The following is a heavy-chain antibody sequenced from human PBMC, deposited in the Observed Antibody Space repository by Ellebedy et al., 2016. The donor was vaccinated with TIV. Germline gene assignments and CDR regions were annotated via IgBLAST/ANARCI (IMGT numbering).Heavy chain of an antibody. CDR1: GYTFTYYW. J-gene: IGHJ4*02. CDR2: VYPGDSGT. CDR3: VRALHYAGSWYGDY. Sequence: GESLKISCKASGYTFTYYWNGWVRQMPGKGLEWMGIVYPGDSGTKYSPSFQGHVIISADKSKTTAYLQWTRLKASDTAMYYCVRALHYAGSWYGDYWGQGSLVTVSS. D-gene: IGHD6-13*01. V-gene: IGHV5-51*01.